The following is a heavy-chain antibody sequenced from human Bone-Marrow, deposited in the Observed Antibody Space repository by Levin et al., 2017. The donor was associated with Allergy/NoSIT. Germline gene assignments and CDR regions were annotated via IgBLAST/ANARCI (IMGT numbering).Heavy chain of an antibody. CDR2: VDSTGTT. CDR3: ARSMWNFYYGMEV. J-gene: IGHJ6*02. D-gene: IGHD2/OR15-2a*01. V-gene: IGHV4-59*01. CDR1: GGSFNNYY. Sequence: GSLRLSCNVSGGSFNNYYWSWIRQSPGKAPEWIGYVDSTGTTKYNPSLKSRITISVDTSKNHFSVRMTSVTAADTAVYYCARSMWNFYYGMEVWGQGTTVTVSS.